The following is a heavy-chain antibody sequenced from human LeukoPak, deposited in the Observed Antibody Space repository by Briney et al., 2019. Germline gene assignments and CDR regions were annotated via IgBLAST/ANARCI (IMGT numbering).Heavy chain of an antibody. D-gene: IGHD3-16*02. J-gene: IGHJ5*02. CDR2: INHSGST. Sequence: NPSETLSLTCAVYAGSFSGYSWSWIRQPPGKGLEWIGEINHSGSTNYNPSLKSRVTISVDTSKNQFSLKLSSVTAADTAVYYCARGPSGYYDYVWGSYRYFNWFDPWGQGTLVTVSS. CDR1: AGSFSGYS. CDR3: ARGPSGYYDYVWGSYRYFNWFDP. V-gene: IGHV4-34*01.